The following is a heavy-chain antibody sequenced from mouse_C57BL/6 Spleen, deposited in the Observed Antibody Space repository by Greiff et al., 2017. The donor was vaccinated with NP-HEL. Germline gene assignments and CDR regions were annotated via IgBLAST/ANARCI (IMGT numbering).Heavy chain of an antibody. CDR3: ARALYDYYYFDD. J-gene: IGHJ2*01. CDR1: GYSITSGYY. D-gene: IGHD2-4*01. CDR2: ISYDGSN. V-gene: IGHV3-6*01. Sequence: EVKLQESGPGLVKPSQSLSLTCSVTGYSITSGYYWNWIRQFPGNKLEWMGYISYDGSNNYNPSLKNRISITRDTSKNQFFLKLNSVTTENTSTYYCARALYDYYYFDDWGQGTTLTVSS.